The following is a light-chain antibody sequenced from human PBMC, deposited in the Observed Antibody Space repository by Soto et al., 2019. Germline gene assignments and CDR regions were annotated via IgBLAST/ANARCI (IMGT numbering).Light chain of an antibody. Sequence: DIQMTQSPSTLSASVGDRVTITCRASQSISSWLAWYQQKPGKAPKLLIYDASSLESGVPSRFSGSGSATEFTLTISSLQPDDFATYYCQQYDTLSYNFGQGTKVDIK. CDR3: QQYDTLSYN. CDR2: DAS. V-gene: IGKV1-5*01. J-gene: IGKJ2*01. CDR1: QSISSW.